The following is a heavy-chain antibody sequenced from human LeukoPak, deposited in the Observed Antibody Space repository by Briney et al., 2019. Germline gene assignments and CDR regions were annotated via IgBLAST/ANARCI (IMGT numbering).Heavy chain of an antibody. Sequence: ASVKVSCKASGYTFTSYYMXXXRQAXGXXXXXXXXINPSGGSTSYAQKFQGRVTMTRDTSTSTVYMELSSLRSEDTAVYYCAREVIAVAGTIPFDYWGQGALVTVSS. CDR2: INPSGGST. V-gene: IGHV1-46*01. J-gene: IGHJ4*02. D-gene: IGHD6-19*01. CDR3: AREVIAVAGTIPFDY. CDR1: GYTFTSYY.